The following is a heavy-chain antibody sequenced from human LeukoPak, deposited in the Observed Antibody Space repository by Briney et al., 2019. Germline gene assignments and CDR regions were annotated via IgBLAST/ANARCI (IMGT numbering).Heavy chain of an antibody. CDR1: GFTFSSYD. CDR2: IGTAGDT. D-gene: IGHD4-11*01. Sequence: GGSLRLSCAASGFTFSSYDMHWVRQATGKALEWVSAIGTAGDTYYPGSVKGRFTISRENAKISLYLQMNSLRAGDTAVYYCARGALQGPIVYWGQGTLVTVSS. J-gene: IGHJ4*02. CDR3: ARGALQGPIVY. V-gene: IGHV3-13*01.